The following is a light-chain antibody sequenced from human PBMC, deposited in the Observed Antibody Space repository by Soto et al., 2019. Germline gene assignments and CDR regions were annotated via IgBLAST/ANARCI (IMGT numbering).Light chain of an antibody. Sequence: QFVLTQPASVSGSPGQSITISCTGTSSDIGYFNLVSWYQQHPGKAPKLMIYEGSKRSSGVSNRFSGSKSGNTASLTISGLQAEDEADYYCCSYAGSRVVFGGGTKVTVL. J-gene: IGLJ2*01. CDR2: EGS. CDR1: SSDIGYFNL. V-gene: IGLV2-23*01. CDR3: CSYAGSRVV.